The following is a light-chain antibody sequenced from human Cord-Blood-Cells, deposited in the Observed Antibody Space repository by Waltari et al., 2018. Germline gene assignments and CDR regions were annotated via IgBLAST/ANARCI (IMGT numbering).Light chain of an antibody. V-gene: IGKV1-39*01. Sequence: DIQMTQSPSSLSASVRDTVTITCRSSQSISSYLNWYQQKPGKAPKLLIYAASSLQSGVPSRFSGSGSGTDFTLTISSLQPEDCATYYCQQSYSTPLTFGGGTKVEIK. J-gene: IGKJ4*01. CDR2: AAS. CDR3: QQSYSTPLT. CDR1: QSISSY.